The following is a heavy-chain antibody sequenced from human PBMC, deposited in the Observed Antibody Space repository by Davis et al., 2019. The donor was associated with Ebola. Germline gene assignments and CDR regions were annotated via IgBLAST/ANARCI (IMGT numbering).Heavy chain of an antibody. J-gene: IGHJ6*02. CDR1: GGSFSGYY. Sequence: MPSETLSLTCAVYGGSFSGYYWSWIRQPPGKGLEWIGEINHSGSTNYNPSLKSRVTISVDTSKNQFSLKLSSVTAADTAVYYCARQRRYSSSHNYYYGMDVWGQGTTVTVSS. CDR2: INHSGST. D-gene: IGHD6-13*01. CDR3: ARQRRYSSSHNYYYGMDV. V-gene: IGHV4-34*01.